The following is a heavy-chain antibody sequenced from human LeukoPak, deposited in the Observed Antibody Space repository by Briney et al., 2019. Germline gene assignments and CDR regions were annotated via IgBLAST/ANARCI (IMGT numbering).Heavy chain of an antibody. CDR3: ARDMGSQDSSSWYGAVDY. CDR1: GFTFSNYP. Sequence: PGMSLRLSCAASGFTFSNYPMHWVRQAPGKGLEWMGVISNDGTNMYYADSVKGRFTISRDNSKKTLYLQMNSLRAEDTALYYCARDMGSQDSSSWYGAVDYWGQGTLVTVSS. D-gene: IGHD3-22*01. V-gene: IGHV3-30-3*01. CDR2: ISNDGTNM. J-gene: IGHJ4*02.